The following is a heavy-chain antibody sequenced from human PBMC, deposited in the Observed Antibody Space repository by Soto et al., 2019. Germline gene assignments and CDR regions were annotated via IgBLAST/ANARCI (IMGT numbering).Heavy chain of an antibody. CDR2: IKSEADGGTT. D-gene: IGHD2-8*01. CDR1: GFTFTKGW. J-gene: IGHJ4*02. Sequence: EVQLVESGGDLVKPGESLRLSCAASGFTFTKGWMTWVRQAPGKGLEWVGRIKSEADGGTTDYAAPVDGRFTISRDDSENTLYLQLNNLKSEDTAVYFCTTVLGKSDNDYWGQGTLVTVSS. V-gene: IGHV3-15*01. CDR3: TTVLGKSDNDY.